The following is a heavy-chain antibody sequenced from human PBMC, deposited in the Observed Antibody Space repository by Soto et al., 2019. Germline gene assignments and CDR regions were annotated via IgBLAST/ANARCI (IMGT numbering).Heavy chain of an antibody. V-gene: IGHV1-69*13. CDR2: IIPIFGTA. D-gene: IGHD2-15*01. CDR3: ARDTHGSSWFDY. Sequence: SVKVSCKASGGTFSSYAISWVRQAPGQGLEWMGGIIPIFGTASYAQKFQGRVTITADESTSTAYMELSSLRSEDTAVYYCARDTHGSSWFDYWGQGTLVTVSS. CDR1: GGTFSSYA. J-gene: IGHJ4*02.